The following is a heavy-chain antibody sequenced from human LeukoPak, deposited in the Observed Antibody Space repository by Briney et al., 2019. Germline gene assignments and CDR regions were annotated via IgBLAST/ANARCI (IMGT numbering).Heavy chain of an antibody. Sequence: GGSLRLSCAASGFTFSTHGMHWVRQAPGKGLEWVAFIRYDGINKYYADSVKGRFTISRDSFKNTLYLQMNSLRAEDTAIYYCARDGSGWSRDCWGQGTLVTVSS. V-gene: IGHV3-30*02. J-gene: IGHJ4*02. D-gene: IGHD6-19*01. CDR1: GFTFSTHG. CDR2: IRYDGINK. CDR3: ARDGSGWSRDC.